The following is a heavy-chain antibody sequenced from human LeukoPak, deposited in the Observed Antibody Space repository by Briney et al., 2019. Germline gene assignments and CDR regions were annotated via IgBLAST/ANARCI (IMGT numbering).Heavy chain of an antibody. J-gene: IGHJ4*02. V-gene: IGHV1-2*02. CDR2: INPNSGGT. D-gene: IGHD6-19*01. Sequence: ASVTVSCTASVYTFTVYYMHWVRQAPGQGLEWMGWINPNSGGTNYAQKFQGRVTMTRDTSISTAYMELSRLRSDDTAVYYCARDEPQWLENFDYWGQGTLVTVSS. CDR3: ARDEPQWLENFDY. CDR1: VYTFTVYY.